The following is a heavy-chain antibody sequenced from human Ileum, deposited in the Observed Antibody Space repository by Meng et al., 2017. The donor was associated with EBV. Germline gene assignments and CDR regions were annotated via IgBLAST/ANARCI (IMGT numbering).Heavy chain of an antibody. CDR3: ASRELAPFDY. J-gene: IGHJ4*02. CDR2: IYYSGTT. V-gene: IGHV4-39*07. CDR1: GGSFSSRKYC. Sequence: QLQLEAGGPGLAKPSETPSLCCGVCGGSFSSRKYCWCWIRQPPGKALEWIASIYYSGTTYYNPSLQSRVSISVDKSKNQVSLNMTSMTAADTAVYYCASRELAPFDYWGQGTLVTVSS. D-gene: IGHD1-26*01.